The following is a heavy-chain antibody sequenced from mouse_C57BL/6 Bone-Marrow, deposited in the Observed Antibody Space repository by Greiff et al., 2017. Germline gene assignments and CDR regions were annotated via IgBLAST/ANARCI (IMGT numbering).Heavy chain of an antibody. D-gene: IGHD1-1*01. J-gene: IGHJ1*03. CDR2: INPSSGYT. Sequence: VQVVESGAELAKPGASVKLSCKASGYTFTSYWMHWVKQRPGQGLEWIGYINPSSGYTKYNQKFKDKATLTADKSSSTAYMQLSSLTYEDSAVYYCARGDYYGYGYFDVWGTGTTVTVSS. CDR3: ARGDYYGYGYFDV. CDR1: GYTFTSYW. V-gene: IGHV1-7*01.